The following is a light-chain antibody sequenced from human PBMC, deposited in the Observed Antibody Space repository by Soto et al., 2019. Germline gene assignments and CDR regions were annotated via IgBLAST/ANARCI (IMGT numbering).Light chain of an antibody. Sequence: QSVLTQPPSASGTPGQRVTISCPGSSSDVGGYNYVSWYQQHPGKAPKLMIYDVSNRPSGVSNRFSGSKSGNTASLTISGLQAEDEADYYCSSYTSSSTYVFGTGTKVTVL. J-gene: IGLJ1*01. CDR2: DVS. CDR1: SSDVGGYNY. V-gene: IGLV2-14*01. CDR3: SSYTSSSTYV.